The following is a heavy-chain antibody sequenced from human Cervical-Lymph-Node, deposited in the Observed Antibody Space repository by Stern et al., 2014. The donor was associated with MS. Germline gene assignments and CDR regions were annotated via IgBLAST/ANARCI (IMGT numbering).Heavy chain of an antibody. CDR2: IYYSGTT. CDR1: GGSISRSTYY. Sequence: VQLVESGPGLVKPSETLSLTCSVSGGSISRSTYYWGWIRQPPGKGLEWIGSIYYSGTTYYNPSPKSRVTIDKSTNQFSLRLTSVTAADTAVYYCARHDGWLPHYWSQGTLVTVSS. D-gene: IGHD5-12*01. V-gene: IGHV4-39*01. J-gene: IGHJ4*02. CDR3: ARHDGWLPHY.